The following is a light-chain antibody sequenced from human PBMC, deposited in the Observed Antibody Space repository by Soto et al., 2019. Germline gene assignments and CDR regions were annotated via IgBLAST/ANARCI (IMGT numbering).Light chain of an antibody. CDR1: QGISSY. V-gene: IGKV1-8*01. CDR3: QQYYTYLLT. CDR2: AAS. Sequence: AIRMTQSPSSLSASTGDRVTITCRASQGISSYLAWYQQKPGKAPKVLIYAASTLQGGVPSRFSGSGSGTDFTLTISCLHSEDFATYYCQQYYTYLLTFGGGTKVEIK. J-gene: IGKJ4*01.